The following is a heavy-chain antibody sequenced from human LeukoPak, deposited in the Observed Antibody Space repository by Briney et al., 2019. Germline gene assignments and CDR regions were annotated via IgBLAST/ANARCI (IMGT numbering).Heavy chain of an antibody. CDR3: AKPIAAYCSGGSCYKGGAFDI. V-gene: IGHV3-23*01. J-gene: IGHJ3*02. Sequence: GGSLRLSCAAFRFTFSSYAMSWVRQAPGKGLEWVSAISGSGGSTYYADSVKGRFTISRDNSKNTLYLQMNSLRAEDTAVYYCAKPIAAYCSGGSCYKGGAFDIWGQGTMVTVSS. CDR2: ISGSGGST. D-gene: IGHD2-15*01. CDR1: RFTFSSYA.